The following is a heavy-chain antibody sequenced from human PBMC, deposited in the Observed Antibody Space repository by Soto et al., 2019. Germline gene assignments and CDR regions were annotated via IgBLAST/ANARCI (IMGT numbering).Heavy chain of an antibody. V-gene: IGHV4-34*02. CDR1: GGSFSGYY. CDR2: INHCGGT. CDR3: ARDRQYYQFWSGCQNEGPCAMDV. D-gene: IGHD3-3*02. J-gene: IGHJ6*02. Sequence: QVQLQQWGAGLLKPSETLSLTCAVYGGSFSGYYWTWIRQAPGKGLEWIGEINHCGGTNYNSSLKSRVTISVDTPKNQFSLILYSVTAADTAVYYCARDRQYYQFWSGCQNEGPCAMDVWGQGTTVTVSS.